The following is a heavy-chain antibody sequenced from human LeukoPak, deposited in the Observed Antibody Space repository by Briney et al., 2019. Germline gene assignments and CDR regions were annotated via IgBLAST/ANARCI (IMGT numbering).Heavy chain of an antibody. CDR3: AISIAVAQMGGY. Sequence: SETLSLXCTVSGGSISSSSYYWGWIRQPPGKGPEWIGSIYYSGSTYYNPSLKSRVTISVDTSKNQFSLKLSSVTAADTAVYYCAISIAVAQMGGYWGQGTLVTVSS. D-gene: IGHD6-19*01. CDR2: IYYSGST. CDR1: GGSISSSSYY. J-gene: IGHJ4*02. V-gene: IGHV4-39*01.